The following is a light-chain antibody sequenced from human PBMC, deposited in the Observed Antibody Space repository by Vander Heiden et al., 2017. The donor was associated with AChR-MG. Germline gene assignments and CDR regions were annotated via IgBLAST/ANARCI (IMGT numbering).Light chain of an antibody. V-gene: IGLV3-1*01. CDR2: QDS. CDR1: KLGDKH. CDR3: QAWDSSTAVV. J-gene: IGLJ2*01. Sequence: SYELSQPHPVSVSPGQTASITCSGDKLGDKHACWYQQKPGQSPVLVIYQDSKRPSGIPERFSGSNSGNTATLTISGTQAMDEADYYCQAWDSSTAVVFGGGTKLTVL.